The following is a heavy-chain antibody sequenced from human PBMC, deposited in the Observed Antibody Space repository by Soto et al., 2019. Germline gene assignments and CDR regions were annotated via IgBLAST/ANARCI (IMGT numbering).Heavy chain of an antibody. D-gene: IGHD6-13*01. CDR3: FVAAAGTGFGA. CDR2: IYYSGST. V-gene: IGHV4-39*01. J-gene: IGHJ5*02. Sequence: TRSHTCTGSCGSISSISYYWGWIRQPPGKGLEWIGSIYYSGSTYYNPSLKSRVTISVDTSKNQFSLKLSSVTAADTAVYVGFVAAAGTGFGACGQGNMVTV. CDR1: CGSISSISYY.